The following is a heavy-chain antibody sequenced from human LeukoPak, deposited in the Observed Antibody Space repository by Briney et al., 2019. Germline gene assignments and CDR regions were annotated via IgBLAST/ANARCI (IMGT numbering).Heavy chain of an antibody. CDR3: ARELGGSSDF. J-gene: IGHJ4*02. V-gene: IGHV3-66*01. CDR2: IYSGGTT. D-gene: IGHD3-16*01. Sequence: QTGGSLRLSCAASGFTVSSNYMSWVCQAPGKGLEWVSVIYSGGTTYYADSVKGRFTISRDNSKNTLYLQMNSLRAEDTAVYYCARELGGSSDFWGQGTLVTVSS. CDR1: GFTVSSNY.